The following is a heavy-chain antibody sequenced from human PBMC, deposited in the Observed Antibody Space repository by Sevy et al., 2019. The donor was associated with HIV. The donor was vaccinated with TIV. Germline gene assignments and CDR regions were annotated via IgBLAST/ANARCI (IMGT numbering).Heavy chain of an antibody. D-gene: IGHD2-21*01. CDR3: VKEGGGEGGDH. CDR1: GVSFSSYG. CDR2: IQYDGSNK. J-gene: IGHJ4*02. V-gene: IGHV3-30*02. Sequence: GESLKISCAASGVSFSSYGMHWVRQAPGKGLEWMSCIQYDGSNKDYADSVKGRFTISRDNSKNTLYLQMNSLRVEDTAVFYCVKEGGGEGGDHWGQGTLVTVSS.